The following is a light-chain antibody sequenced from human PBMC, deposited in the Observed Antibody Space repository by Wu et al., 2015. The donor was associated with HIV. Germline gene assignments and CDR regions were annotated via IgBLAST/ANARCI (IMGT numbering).Light chain of an antibody. J-gene: IGKJ3*01. CDR2: GAA. CDR1: QSVSSSY. CDR3: QQYGSSFT. V-gene: IGKV3-20*01. Sequence: PGERATLSCRASQSVSSSYIAWYQQKPGQAPRLLIYGAASRATGIPDRFSGSGSGTDSTLTISRLEPEDIAVYYCQQYGSSFTFGPGTKVDLK.